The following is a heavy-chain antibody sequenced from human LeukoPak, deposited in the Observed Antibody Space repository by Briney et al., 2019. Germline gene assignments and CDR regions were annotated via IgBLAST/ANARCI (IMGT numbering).Heavy chain of an antibody. J-gene: IGHJ6*02. V-gene: IGHV1-18*01. D-gene: IGHD6-13*01. CDR2: ISAYNGNT. CDR1: GYTFTSYG. CDR3: ARLMGSSWYYYGMDV. Sequence: ASVKVSCKASGYTFTSYGISWVGQAPGQGLEWMGWISAYNGNTNYAQKLQGRVTMTTDTSTSTAYMELRSLRSDDTAVYYCARLMGSSWYYYGMDVWGQRTTVTVSS.